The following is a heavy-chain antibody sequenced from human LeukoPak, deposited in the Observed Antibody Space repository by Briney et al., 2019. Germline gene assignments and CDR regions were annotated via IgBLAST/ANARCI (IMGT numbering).Heavy chain of an antibody. Sequence: GGSPRLSCAASGFTFSTYGMHWVRQAPGKGLEWVAAVSYDGNNKYYADSVQGRFTISRDNSKNTLYLQMNSLRAEDTAVYYCAKASSGWYFGFDYWGQGTLVTVSS. J-gene: IGHJ4*02. CDR2: VSYDGNNK. CDR3: AKASSGWYFGFDY. D-gene: IGHD6-19*01. CDR1: GFTFSTYG. V-gene: IGHV3-30*18.